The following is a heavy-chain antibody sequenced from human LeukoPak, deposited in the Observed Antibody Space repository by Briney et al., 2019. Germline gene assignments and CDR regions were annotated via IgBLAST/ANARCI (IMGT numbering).Heavy chain of an antibody. CDR2: IYYSGST. CDR3: ARHDRSITMVRGVIITGFDY. J-gene: IGHJ4*02. CDR1: GGSISSYY. V-gene: IGHV4-59*08. Sequence: SETLSLTCTVSGGSISSYYWSWIRQPPGKGLEWIGYIYYSGSTNHNPSLKSRVTISVDTSKNQFSLKLSSVTAADTAVYYCARHDRSITMVRGVIITGFDYWGQGTLVTVS. D-gene: IGHD3-10*01.